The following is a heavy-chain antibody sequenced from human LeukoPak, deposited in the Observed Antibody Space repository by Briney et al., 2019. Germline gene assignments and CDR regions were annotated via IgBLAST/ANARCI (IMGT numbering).Heavy chain of an antibody. CDR3: ARGVYIAAAQYGF. Sequence: SETLSLTCTVSGGSISTYYWNWIRQPPGKGLEWIGYIYYSGATNYNPSLKSRVTISVDTSKNQFSLKLSSVTAADTAVYYCARGVYIAAAQYGFWGQGTLVTVSS. D-gene: IGHD6-13*01. V-gene: IGHV4-59*01. CDR2: IYYSGAT. J-gene: IGHJ4*02. CDR1: GGSISTYY.